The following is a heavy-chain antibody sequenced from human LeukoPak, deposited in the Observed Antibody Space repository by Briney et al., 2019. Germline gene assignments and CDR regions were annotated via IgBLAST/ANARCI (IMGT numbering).Heavy chain of an antibody. CDR2: IYYSGST. D-gene: IGHD6-13*01. CDR3: AITYSSSWYSAFDI. V-gene: IGHV4-59*08. Sequence: SETLSLTCTVSGGSISSYYWSWIRQPPGKGLEWIGYIYYSGSTNYNPSLKSRVTISVDTSKNQFSLKLSSVTAADTAVYYCAITYSSSWYSAFDIWGQGTMVTVSS. J-gene: IGHJ3*02. CDR1: GGSISSYY.